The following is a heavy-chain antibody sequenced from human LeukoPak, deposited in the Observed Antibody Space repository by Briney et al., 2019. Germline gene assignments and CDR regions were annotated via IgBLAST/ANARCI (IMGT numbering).Heavy chain of an antibody. V-gene: IGHV4-34*01. CDR2: INHSGST. J-gene: IGHJ4*02. CDR1: GGSFSGYY. CDR3: ARGDSDWLLLY. D-gene: IGHD3-9*01. Sequence: PSETLSLTCAVYGGSFSGYYWSWIRQPPGKGLEWIGEINHSGSTNYNPPLKSRVTISVDTSKNQFSLKLSSVTAADTAVYYCARGDSDWLLLYWGQGTLVTVSS.